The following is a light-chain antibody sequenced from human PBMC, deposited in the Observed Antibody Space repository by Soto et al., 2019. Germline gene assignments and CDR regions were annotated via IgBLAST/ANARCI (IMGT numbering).Light chain of an antibody. J-gene: IGKJ5*01. Sequence: EIVLTQSPGTLSLSPGERATLSCRASQSVNSNDLAWYQQKPGQAPRLLIYGASSRASGIPDRFSGSGSGPEYTLTISRLEPEDFAVYSCQQYGSSAPITFGQGTRLEIK. CDR2: GAS. CDR3: QQYGSSAPIT. V-gene: IGKV3-20*01. CDR1: QSVNSND.